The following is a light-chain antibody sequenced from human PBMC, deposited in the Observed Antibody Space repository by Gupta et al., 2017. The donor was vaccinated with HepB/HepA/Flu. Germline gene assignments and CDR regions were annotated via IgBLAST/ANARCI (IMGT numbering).Light chain of an antibody. CDR3: SSYAGSDNLV. Sequence: SALTQPPSSSGSPGQPVTISCPATSSDVCGYNYVSWYQHHPAKAPKLIIYEVHHRTPGVPDRFSGSKSGNTASLTVSRLQAEDEANYYCSSYAGSDNLVFGGGTKFTVL. CDR2: EVH. CDR1: SSDVCGYNY. J-gene: IGLJ2*01. V-gene: IGLV2-8*01.